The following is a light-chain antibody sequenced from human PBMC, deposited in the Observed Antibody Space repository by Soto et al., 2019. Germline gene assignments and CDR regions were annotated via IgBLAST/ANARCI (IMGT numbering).Light chain of an antibody. V-gene: IGLV2-14*01. J-gene: IGLJ1*01. Sequence: QSVLTQPASVSGSPGQSITMSCTGTSSDVGSYNYVSWYQQHPGKAPKLMIYDVSNRPSGVSNRFSGSKSGNTASLTISGLQAEDEADYYCSSYTSSSTLYVFGTGTKLTVL. CDR3: SSYTSSSTLYV. CDR2: DVS. CDR1: SSDVGSYNY.